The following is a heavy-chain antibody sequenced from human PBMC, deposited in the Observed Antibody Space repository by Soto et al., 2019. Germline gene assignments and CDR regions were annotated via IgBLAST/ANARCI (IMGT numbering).Heavy chain of an antibody. CDR2: IIPLFGKA. J-gene: IGHJ1*01. V-gene: IGHV1-69*06. Sequence: SLKVYCNAPGGTLSTFALHCVRQAPGQGLESMGEIIPLFGKANYAQKFQGRVTFSADRSTTTVFMEVNRLRSDDTAVYYCASSEAGGGSYYWYQHWGQGTLVTVSS. D-gene: IGHD1-26*01. CDR3: ASSEAGGGSYYWYQH. CDR1: GGTLSTFA.